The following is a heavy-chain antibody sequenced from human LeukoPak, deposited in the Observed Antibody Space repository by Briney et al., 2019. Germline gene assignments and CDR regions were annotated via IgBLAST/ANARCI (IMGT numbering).Heavy chain of an antibody. CDR1: GYTFTGYH. CDR3: ARDYCSSTSCLFDY. J-gene: IGHJ4*02. V-gene: IGHV1-2*06. Sequence: RASVKVSCKASGYTFTGYHIHWVRQAPGQGLEWMGRINPNSGDTNYAQKFQGGVTMTRDTSISTAYMELSRLRSDDTAVYYCARDYCSSTSCLFDYWGQGTLVTVTS. D-gene: IGHD2-2*01. CDR2: INPNSGDT.